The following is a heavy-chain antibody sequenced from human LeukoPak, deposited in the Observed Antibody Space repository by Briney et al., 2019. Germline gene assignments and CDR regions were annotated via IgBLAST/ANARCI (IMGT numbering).Heavy chain of an antibody. V-gene: IGHV4-59*01. CDR2: IYYSGST. CDR3: ARGVVIAPQTFDY. D-gene: IGHD2-21*01. J-gene: IGHJ4*02. CDR1: GDSISTYY. Sequence: PSETLSLTCTVSGDSISTYYWSWLRQPPGKGLEWIGYIYYSGSTNYNPSLKSRVTISVDTSKNQFSLKLSSVTAADTAVYYCARGVVIAPQTFDYWGQGTLVTVSS.